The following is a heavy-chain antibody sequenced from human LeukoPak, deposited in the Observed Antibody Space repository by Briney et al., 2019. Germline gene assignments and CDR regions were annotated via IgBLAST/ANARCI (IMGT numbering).Heavy chain of an antibody. D-gene: IGHD3-22*01. CDR2: ISYDGSNK. V-gene: IGHV3-30*04. CDR1: GFTFSSYA. CDR3: ARDDYEWLLPNGLFDY. Sequence: PGGSLRLSCAASGFTFSSYAMHWVRQAPGKGLEWVAVISYDGSNKYYADSVKGRFTISRDNSKNTLYLQMNSLRAEDTAVYYCARDDYEWLLPNGLFDYWGEGTLVTVSS. J-gene: IGHJ4*02.